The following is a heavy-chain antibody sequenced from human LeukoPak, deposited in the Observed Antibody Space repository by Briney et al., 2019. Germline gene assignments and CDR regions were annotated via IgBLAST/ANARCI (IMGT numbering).Heavy chain of an antibody. V-gene: IGHV3-53*01. J-gene: IGHJ4*02. D-gene: IGHD3-10*01. Sequence: GGSLRLSCAASGFTVSSNYMSWVRQAPGKGLEWVSVIYSGGSTYYADSVKGRFTISRDNSKNTLYLQMNSLRAEDTAVYYCAKDRYGFGELLSYFDYWGQGTLVTVSS. CDR1: GFTVSSNY. CDR3: AKDRYGFGELLSYFDY. CDR2: IYSGGST.